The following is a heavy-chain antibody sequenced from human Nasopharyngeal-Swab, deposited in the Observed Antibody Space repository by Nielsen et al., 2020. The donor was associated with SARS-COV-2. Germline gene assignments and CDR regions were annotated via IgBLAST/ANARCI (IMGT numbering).Heavy chain of an antibody. J-gene: IGHJ4*02. CDR3: ARGKAGYCSSTSCYLYFDY. CDR1: GLTFSSYS. D-gene: IGHD2-2*01. CDR2: ISSSSSYI. V-gene: IGHV3-21*01. Sequence: GGSLRLSCAASGLTFSSYSMNWVRQAPGKGLEWVSSISSSSSYIYYADSVKGRFTISRDNAKNSLYLQMNSLRAEDTAVYYCARGKAGYCSSTSCYLYFDYWGQGTLVTVSS.